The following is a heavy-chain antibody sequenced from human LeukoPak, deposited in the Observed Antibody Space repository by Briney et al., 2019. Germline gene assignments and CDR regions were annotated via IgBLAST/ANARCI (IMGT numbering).Heavy chain of an antibody. CDR3: ARAPIRLYYDFWSGRFDY. V-gene: IGHV1-18*01. Sequence: ASVKVSCKASGYTFTSYGISWVRQAPGQGLEWMGWISAYNGNTNHAQTLQGRVTMTTDTSTSTAYVELRSLRSDDAGVYYCARAPIRLYYDFWSGRFDYWGQGTLVTVSS. D-gene: IGHD3-3*01. CDR1: GYTFTSYG. J-gene: IGHJ4*02. CDR2: ISAYNGNT.